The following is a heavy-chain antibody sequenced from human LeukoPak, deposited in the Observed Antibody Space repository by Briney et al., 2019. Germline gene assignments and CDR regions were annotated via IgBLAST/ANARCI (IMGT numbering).Heavy chain of an antibody. CDR2: IIPIFGTA. J-gene: IGHJ4*02. D-gene: IGHD2-15*01. CDR1: GGTFSSYA. Sequence: ASEKVSCKASGGTFSSYAISWVRQAPGQGLEWMGGIIPIFGTANYAQKFQGRVTITADESTSTAYMELSSLRSEDTAVYYCARDRYCSGGSCLNYYFDYWGQGTLVTVSS. CDR3: ARDRYCSGGSCLNYYFDY. V-gene: IGHV1-69*13.